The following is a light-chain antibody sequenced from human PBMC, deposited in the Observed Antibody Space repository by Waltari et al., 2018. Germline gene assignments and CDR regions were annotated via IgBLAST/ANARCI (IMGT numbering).Light chain of an antibody. J-gene: IGLJ2*01. CDR1: SSDVGNHNL. Sequence: QSALTPPASVSVSPGQSITIPCTGRSSDVGNHNLVSWYQQYPGKVPKLMIYEDTKRPSGLSDRFSGSKSGNTASLTISGLQAEDEADYYCCSYTTFSTLVFGAGTKVTVL. CDR3: CSYTTFSTLV. CDR2: EDT. V-gene: IGLV2-23*01.